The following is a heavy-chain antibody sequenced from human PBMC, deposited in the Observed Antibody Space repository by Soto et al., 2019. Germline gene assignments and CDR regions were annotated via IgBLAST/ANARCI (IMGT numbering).Heavy chain of an antibody. Sequence: SETLSLTCIVSGGSISSYYWSWIRQPPGKGLEWIGYIYYTGSTNYNPSLKSRVTISVDTSKNQFSLELSSVTAADTAVYYCARINYDYIWGSYIGNIDYWGQGTLVTVSS. CDR2: IYYTGST. CDR3: ARINYDYIWGSYIGNIDY. D-gene: IGHD3-16*01. J-gene: IGHJ4*02. CDR1: GGSISSYY. V-gene: IGHV4-59*01.